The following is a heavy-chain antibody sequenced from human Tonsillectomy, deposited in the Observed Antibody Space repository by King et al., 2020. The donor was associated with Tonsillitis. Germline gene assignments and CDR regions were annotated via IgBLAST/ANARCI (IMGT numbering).Heavy chain of an antibody. CDR2: IFPGDSDT. D-gene: IGHD3-3*01. V-gene: IGHV5-51*01. CDR3: ARMPLIVDTIPPHYRMDV. J-gene: IGHJ6*02. CDR1: GYSFTNYW. Sequence: QLVQSGAEVKKPGESLKISCKGSGYSFTNYWIAWVRQMPGKGLEWMGIIFPGDSDTRYSPSFQGQVTFSADKSISTAYLQWSSLKASDTAMYYCARMPLIVDTIPPHYRMDVWGQGTTVTVSS.